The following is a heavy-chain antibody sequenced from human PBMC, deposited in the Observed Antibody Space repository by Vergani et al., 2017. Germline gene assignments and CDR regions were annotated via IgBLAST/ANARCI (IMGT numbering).Heavy chain of an antibody. CDR1: FDSIRNLY. J-gene: IGHJ5*02. CDR2: IHYSENT. Sequence: QVQLQESGPGLVKSSETLSLTCSVSFDSIRNLYCNWIRQPPGKGLEWIGSIHYSENTNYHPSLKTRVTISVDTSKNQFSLTLTSVTAADTAVYYCASDTHSVQRADRWGQGSLVTVTS. CDR3: ASDTHSVQRADR. V-gene: IGHV4-59*11. D-gene: IGHD1-1*01.